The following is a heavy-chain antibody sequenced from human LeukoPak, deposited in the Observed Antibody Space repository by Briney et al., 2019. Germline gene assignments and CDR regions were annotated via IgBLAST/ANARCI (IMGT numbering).Heavy chain of an antibody. D-gene: IGHD3-10*01. V-gene: IGHV4-4*07. J-gene: IGHJ5*02. CDR3: ARGSYYKKTKNYFDP. CDR1: GASISNYY. Sequence: SETLSLTCTVSGASISNYYWSWIRQPAGKGLEWIGRININGSTNYNPSLKRRVTMSVHTSKNQFSLKVNSVTAADTAVYYCARGSYYKKTKNYFDPWGQGTLVTVSS. CDR2: ININGST.